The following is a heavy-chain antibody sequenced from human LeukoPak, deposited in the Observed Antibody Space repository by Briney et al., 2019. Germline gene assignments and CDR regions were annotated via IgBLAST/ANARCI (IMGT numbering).Heavy chain of an antibody. CDR1: GGTFSGYA. D-gene: IGHD5-18*01. CDR2: IIPIFGTA. J-gene: IGHJ6*03. CDR3: ARGPRGDTAMVKPYYYYMDV. Sequence: SVKVSCKASGGTFSGYAISWARQAPGQGLEWMGGIIPIFGTANYTQKFQGRVTITTDESTSTAYMELSSLRSEDTAVYYCARGPRGDTAMVKPYYYYMDVWGKGTTVTVSS. V-gene: IGHV1-69*05.